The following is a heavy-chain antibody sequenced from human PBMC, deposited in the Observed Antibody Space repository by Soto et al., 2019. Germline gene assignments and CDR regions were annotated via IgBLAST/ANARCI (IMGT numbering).Heavy chain of an antibody. CDR1: GYTFTSYG. Sequence: QVQLVQSGAEVKKPGASVKVSCKASGYTFTSYGISWVRQAPGHGLEWMGWISAYNGNTNYAQKLQGRVTMTTDTTTSTAYMELRSLRSDDTAVYYCARWFGGYESEDYYGMDVWGQGTTVTVSS. V-gene: IGHV1-18*01. CDR2: ISAYNGNT. CDR3: ARWFGGYESEDYYGMDV. J-gene: IGHJ6*02. D-gene: IGHD5-12*01.